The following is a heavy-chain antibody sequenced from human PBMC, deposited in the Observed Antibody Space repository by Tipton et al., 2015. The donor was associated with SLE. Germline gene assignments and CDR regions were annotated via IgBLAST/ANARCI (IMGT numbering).Heavy chain of an antibody. V-gene: IGHV4-31*03. CDR3: ARGLFGWELPY. D-gene: IGHD1-26*01. Sequence: TLSLTCIFSDGSLSSGGYYWSWIRQDPGKGLEWIGYVYYTGNTYYNPSTFYNPSLKSRLTISIDTSKNQFSLKLSSVTAADTAMYFCARGLFGWELPYWGQGTLVTVSS. CDR2: VYYTGNT. CDR1: DGSLSSGGYY. J-gene: IGHJ4*02.